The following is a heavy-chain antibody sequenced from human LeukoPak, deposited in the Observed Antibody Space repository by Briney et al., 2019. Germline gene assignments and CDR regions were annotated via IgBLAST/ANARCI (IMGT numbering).Heavy chain of an antibody. CDR1: GFTFSSYG. Sequence: GRSLRLSCAASGFTFSSYGMHWVLQAPGKGLEWVAVIWYDGSNKYYADSVKGRFTISRDNSKNTLYLQMNSLRAEDTAVYYCARVPDGSGWYFDYWGQGTLVTVSS. CDR3: ARVPDGSGWYFDY. CDR2: IWYDGSNK. J-gene: IGHJ4*02. V-gene: IGHV3-33*01. D-gene: IGHD6-19*01.